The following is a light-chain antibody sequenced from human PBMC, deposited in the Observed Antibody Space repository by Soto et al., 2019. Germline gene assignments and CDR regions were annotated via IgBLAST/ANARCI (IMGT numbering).Light chain of an antibody. Sequence: QSALTQPASVSGSPGQSITISSTGTTGKLVGYNYFSWYQQHPGKAPKLMIYDVSNRPSGVSNRFSGSKSGNTASLTISGLQAEDEADYYCSSYTSSSTLYVFGTGTKLTVL. V-gene: IGLV2-14*01. CDR2: DVS. CDR1: TGKLVGYNY. CDR3: SSYTSSSTLYV. J-gene: IGLJ1*01.